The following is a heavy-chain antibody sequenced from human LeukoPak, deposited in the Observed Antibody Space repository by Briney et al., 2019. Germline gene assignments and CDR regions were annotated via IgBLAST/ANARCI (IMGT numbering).Heavy chain of an antibody. CDR1: GVTLSSYA. V-gene: IGHV3-23*01. CDR3: AKDQRYCSGGSCRTHFDY. D-gene: IGHD2-15*01. Sequence: GRSLRLSCAASGVTLSSYAMSWVRQAPGKGLKSVSAISGSGGNTYYADSVKCRFTISRDNAKNTLYLQMNSPRAEDTAVYYCAKDQRYCSGGSCRTHFDYWGQGTLVTVSS. J-gene: IGHJ4*01. CDR2: ISGSGGNT.